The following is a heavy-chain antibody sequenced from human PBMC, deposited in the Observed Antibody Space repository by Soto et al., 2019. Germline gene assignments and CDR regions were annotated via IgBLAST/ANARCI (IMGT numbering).Heavy chain of an antibody. D-gene: IGHD1-7*01. CDR3: AREKSDLELFNWLDP. CDR2: IDPRDSYT. CDR1: GYSFTTYW. J-gene: IGHJ5*02. Sequence: GESLKISCEASGYSFTTYWISWVRQMPGKGLDWMGAIDPRDSYTKYSPSFQGHVTISVDKSISTAYLQWNSLKASDTAIYYCAREKSDLELFNWLDPWGQGTLVTVSS. V-gene: IGHV5-10-1*01.